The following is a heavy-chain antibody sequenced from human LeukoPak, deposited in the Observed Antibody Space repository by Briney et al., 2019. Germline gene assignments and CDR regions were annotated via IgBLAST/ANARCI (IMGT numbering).Heavy chain of an antibody. J-gene: IGHJ4*02. D-gene: IGHD5-18*01. CDR1: GFTFSFYG. CDR3: AKSRGYTYGYCDY. CDR2: IRSSGNTI. Sequence: GGSLRLSCAASGFTFSFYGIHWVRQAPGKGLEWVSYIRSSGNTIYYADSVKGRFTISRDNSKNTMYLQMNSLRVEDTAVYYCAKSRGYTYGYCDYWGQGTLGTVSS. V-gene: IGHV3-48*01.